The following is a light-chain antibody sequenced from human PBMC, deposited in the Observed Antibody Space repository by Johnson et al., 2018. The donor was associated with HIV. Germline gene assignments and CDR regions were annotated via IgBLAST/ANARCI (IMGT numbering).Light chain of an antibody. CDR3: GTWDSSLRVGF. V-gene: IGLV1-51*01. CDR2: DNN. Sequence: QSVLTQPPSVSAAAGQKVTISCSGSNSNIGNNYVSWYQHFPETAPKLLIYDNNKRPSGIPDRFSGSKSGTSATLGITGLQTGDEADYYGGTWDSSLRVGFFGTGTKVTVL. J-gene: IGLJ1*01. CDR1: NSNIGNNY.